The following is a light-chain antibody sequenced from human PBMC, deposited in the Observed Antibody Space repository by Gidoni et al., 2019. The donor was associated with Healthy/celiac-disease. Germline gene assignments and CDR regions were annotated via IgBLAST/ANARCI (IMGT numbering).Light chain of an antibody. CDR2: KAS. CDR3: QQYNSYSPG. V-gene: IGKV1-5*03. Sequence: DIQTTQSPSPLSASVGDRVTITCRASQSIRSWLAWYQQKPGKAPKLLIYKASSLESGVPSRFSGSGSGTEFTLTISSLQPDDFATYYCQQYNSYSPGFGQGTRLEIK. J-gene: IGKJ5*01. CDR1: QSIRSW.